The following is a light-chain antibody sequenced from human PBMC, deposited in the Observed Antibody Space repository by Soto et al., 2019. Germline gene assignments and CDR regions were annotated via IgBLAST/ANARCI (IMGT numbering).Light chain of an antibody. CDR2: DVS. Sequence: QSALTQPASVSGSPGQSITISCTGTSSDIGAYNYVSWYQQHPGKAPELMIYDVSNRPSGVSNRFSGSKSGNTASLTISGLQAEDEAEYYCSSYTSSSTLVFGGGTKLTVL. V-gene: IGLV2-14*01. CDR1: SSDIGAYNY. CDR3: SSYTSSSTLV. J-gene: IGLJ2*01.